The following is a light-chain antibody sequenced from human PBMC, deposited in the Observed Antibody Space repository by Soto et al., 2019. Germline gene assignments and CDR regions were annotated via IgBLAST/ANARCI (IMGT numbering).Light chain of an antibody. Sequence: DIQLTQSPSSLAASVGDRVTITCRTRQNINIFLNWYQQKPGRAPMVVISAASNLESGVPSRFSVRCSGTEFTLTISNLQPGDSALYFCQESYSTPLAFGGGTKVDIK. J-gene: IGKJ4*01. CDR3: QESYSTPLA. V-gene: IGKV1-39*01. CDR1: QNINIF. CDR2: AAS.